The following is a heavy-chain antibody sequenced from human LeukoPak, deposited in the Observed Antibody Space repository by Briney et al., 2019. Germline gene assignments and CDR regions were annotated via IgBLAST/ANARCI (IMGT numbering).Heavy chain of an antibody. CDR3: ARDTYGSGSFIGPLDY. Sequence: GGSLRLSCAASGFTFSSYSMNWVRQAPGKGLEWVSSISSSSSYIYYADSVKGRFTISRDNAKNSLYLQMDSLRAEDTAMYYCARDTYGSGSFIGPLDYWGQGTLVTVSS. D-gene: IGHD3-10*01. J-gene: IGHJ4*02. V-gene: IGHV3-21*01. CDR1: GFTFSSYS. CDR2: ISSSSSYI.